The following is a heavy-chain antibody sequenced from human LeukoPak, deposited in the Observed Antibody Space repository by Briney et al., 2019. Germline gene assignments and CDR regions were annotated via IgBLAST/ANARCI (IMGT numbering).Heavy chain of an antibody. CDR3: ARRHYDSSGLEFDY. CDR1: GFTFSTYG. Sequence: GGSLRLSCAASGFTFSTYGMHWVRQAPGKGLEWVTVIWHDGSHKDYADSVKGRFTISRDNSKNTLYLQMYSLRAEDTAVYYCARRHYDSSGLEFDYWGQGTLVTVSS. J-gene: IGHJ4*02. CDR2: IWHDGSHK. D-gene: IGHD3-22*01. V-gene: IGHV3-33*01.